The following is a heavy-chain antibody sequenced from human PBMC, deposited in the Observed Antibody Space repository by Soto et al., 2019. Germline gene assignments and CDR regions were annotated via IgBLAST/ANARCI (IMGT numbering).Heavy chain of an antibody. CDR1: GFSFNNYG. Sequence: GGSLRLSCTASGFSFNNYGMHWVRRAPGKGLEWVAVIWYDGSNKYYAGSVKGRFTISRDNSKNTLYLQMSSLRAEDTAVYFCAKAEDRGSSPFDYWGQGTLVTVSS. CDR3: AKAEDRGSSPFDY. V-gene: IGHV3-33*06. J-gene: IGHJ4*02. D-gene: IGHD6-6*01. CDR2: IWYDGSNK.